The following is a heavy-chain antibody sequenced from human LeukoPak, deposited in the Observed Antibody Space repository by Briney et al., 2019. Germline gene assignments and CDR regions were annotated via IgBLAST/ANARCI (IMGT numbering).Heavy chain of an antibody. CDR3: ARPKAVILGGSGSYSSLDY. V-gene: IGHV1-2*02. J-gene: IGHJ4*02. CDR1: GYTLTDHY. D-gene: IGHD3-10*01. Sequence: ASVKVSCKASGYTLTDHYMHWVRQAPGQGLEWMGWINPNSGGTNYAQKFQGRVTMTRDTSISAAYMELSSLRSDDTAVYYCARPKAVILGGSGSYSSLDYWGQGTLVTVSS. CDR2: INPNSGGT.